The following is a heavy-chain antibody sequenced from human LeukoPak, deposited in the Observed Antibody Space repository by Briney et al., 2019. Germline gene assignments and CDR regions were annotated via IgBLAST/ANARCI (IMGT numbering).Heavy chain of an antibody. CDR1: GFTFSSSG. Sequence: GGSLRLSCAASGFTFSSSGTHWVRQAPGKGLEWVTFIRYDGSTKSYADSVKGRFTISRDNSKNTLYLQMNSLRAEDTAVYYCVKDRGGTYYFDFWGQGTPVTVSS. D-gene: IGHD1-26*01. V-gene: IGHV3-30*02. J-gene: IGHJ4*02. CDR3: VKDRGGTYYFDF. CDR2: IRYDGSTK.